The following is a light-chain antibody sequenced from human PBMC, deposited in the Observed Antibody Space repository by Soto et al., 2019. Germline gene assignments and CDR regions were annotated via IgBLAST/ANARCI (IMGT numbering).Light chain of an antibody. J-gene: IGLJ1*01. CDR1: SSDVGAYNY. CDR3: NSYTRSDTYV. V-gene: IGLV2-14*01. CDR2: DVS. Sequence: HSALPQPASVSGSPGQSITISCTGTSSDVGAYNYVSWYQQHPGKAPKLMIFDVSNRPSGVSNRFSGSKSGNTASLTISGLQAEDEADYYCNSYTRSDTYVFGAGTKVTVL.